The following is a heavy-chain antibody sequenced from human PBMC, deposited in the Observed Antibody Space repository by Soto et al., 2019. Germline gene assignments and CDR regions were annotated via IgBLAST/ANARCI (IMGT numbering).Heavy chain of an antibody. D-gene: IGHD2-8*02. V-gene: IGHV3-23*01. CDR1: GFTFSSYA. CDR3: AGGSTGANYAFDI. J-gene: IGHJ3*02. CDR2: ITGSGGTT. Sequence: EVQLLESGGGLVQPGGSLRLSCAASGFTFSSYAMSWVRQVPGKGLEQAPGKGLEWVSSITGSGGTTYYADSVKGRFTISRDNSKNSLFLQMNSLRAEDTAVYYCAGGSTGANYAFDIWGQGTMVTVSS.